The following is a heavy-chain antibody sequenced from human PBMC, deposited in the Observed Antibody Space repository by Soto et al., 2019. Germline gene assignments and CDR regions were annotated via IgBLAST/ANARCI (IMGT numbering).Heavy chain of an antibody. CDR1: EYTFSSYT. D-gene: IGHD4-4*01. CDR3: ARELQGLYYFDY. Sequence: QVQLVQSGAEVKKPGASVKVSCKASEYTFSSYTLHWVHQAPGQRLEWMGWINAGNGDSKYSQKFQGRVSISRDTSASTASMELSSLTSEDTAVYYCARELQGLYYFDYWGQGTLVTVSS. J-gene: IGHJ4*02. CDR2: INAGNGDS. V-gene: IGHV1-3*01.